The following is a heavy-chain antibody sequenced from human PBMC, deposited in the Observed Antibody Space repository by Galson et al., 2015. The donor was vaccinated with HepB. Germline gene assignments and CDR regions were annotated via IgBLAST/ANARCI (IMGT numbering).Heavy chain of an antibody. Sequence: QVQLQESGPGLVKPSQTLSLTCTVSGGSISSGGYYWSWIRQHPGKGLEWIGYIYYSGSTYYNPSLKSRVTISVDTSKNQFSLKLSSVTATDTAVYYCARGRPGYSSGWGPFDYWGQGTLVTVSS. CDR2: IYYSGST. D-gene: IGHD6-19*01. CDR1: GGSISSGGYY. J-gene: IGHJ4*02. V-gene: IGHV4-31*03. CDR3: ARGRPGYSSGWGPFDY.